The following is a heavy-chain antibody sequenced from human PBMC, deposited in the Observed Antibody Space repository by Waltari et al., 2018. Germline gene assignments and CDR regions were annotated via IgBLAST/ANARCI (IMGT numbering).Heavy chain of an antibody. V-gene: IGHV5-51*01. CDR1: GYTFTDYW. J-gene: IGHJ5*02. CDR2: IYPIDSDT. CDR3: ARLVGGSGGTVVNWFDP. Sequence: EVQLVQSGAEVKKPGASLKISCKGSGYTFTDYWLGLGRQMPGKGLEWMGIIYPIDSDTIYSPSFQGQVSISVDKSISTAYLQWSSLRASDTAMYYCARLVGGSGGTVVNWFDPWGQGTLVTVSS. D-gene: IGHD3-10*01.